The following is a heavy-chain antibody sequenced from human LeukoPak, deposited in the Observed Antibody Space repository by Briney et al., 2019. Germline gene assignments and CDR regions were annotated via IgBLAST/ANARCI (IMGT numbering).Heavy chain of an antibody. CDR2: ISGSGGST. CDR1: GFTFGNYE. J-gene: IGHJ3*02. CDR3: ARDQTLTMVRGVPGAFDI. Sequence: GGSLRLSCAASGFTFGNYEMNWVRQASGKGLEWVSTISGSGGSTYYADSVKGRFTISRDNAKNSLYLQMNSLRAEDTAVYYCARDQTLTMVRGVPGAFDIWGQGTMVTVSS. V-gene: IGHV3-48*03. D-gene: IGHD3-10*01.